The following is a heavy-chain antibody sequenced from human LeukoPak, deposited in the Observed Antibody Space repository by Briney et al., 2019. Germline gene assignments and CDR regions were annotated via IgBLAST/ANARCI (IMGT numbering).Heavy chain of an antibody. D-gene: IGHD6-19*01. J-gene: IGHJ4*02. Sequence: ASVKVSCKASGYTFTSYGITWVQQAPGQGLEWMGWNSAYSGNTIYAQKLQGRVTMTTDTSTSTAYMELRSLRSDDTAVYYCAGEGYSSAWYGLENYWGQGTPVTVSS. CDR2: NSAYSGNT. V-gene: IGHV1-18*01. CDR1: GYTFTSYG. CDR3: AGEGYSSAWYGLENY.